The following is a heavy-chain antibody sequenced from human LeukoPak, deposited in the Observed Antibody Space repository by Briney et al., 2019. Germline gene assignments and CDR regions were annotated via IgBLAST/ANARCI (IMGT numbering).Heavy chain of an antibody. CDR2: ISGSGGSP. CDR3: AKVGVNYGSGSYYSGDQNEYYFDY. D-gene: IGHD3-10*01. J-gene: IGHJ4*02. V-gene: IGHV3-23*01. Sequence: GGTLRLSCAASGFTFSSYAMSWFRQAPGKGLEWVSAISGSGGSPYYADSVKGRFTISRDNSKNTLYLQMNSLRAEDTAVYYCAKVGVNYGSGSYYSGDQNEYYFDYWGQGTLVTVSS. CDR1: GFTFSSYA.